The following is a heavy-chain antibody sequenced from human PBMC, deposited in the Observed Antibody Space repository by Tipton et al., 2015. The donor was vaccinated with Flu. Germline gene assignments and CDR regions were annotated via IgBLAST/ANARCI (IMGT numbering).Heavy chain of an antibody. CDR2: ISWNSGSI. Sequence: SLRLSCAASGFTFDDYAMRWVRQAPGKGLEWVSGISWNSGSIGYADSVKGRFTISRDNAKNSLYLQMNSLRAEDTALYYCAKAYCGGDCYSLAFDYWGQGTLVTVSS. D-gene: IGHD2-21*01. CDR3: AKAYCGGDCYSLAFDY. CDR1: GFTFDDYA. J-gene: IGHJ4*02. V-gene: IGHV3-9*01.